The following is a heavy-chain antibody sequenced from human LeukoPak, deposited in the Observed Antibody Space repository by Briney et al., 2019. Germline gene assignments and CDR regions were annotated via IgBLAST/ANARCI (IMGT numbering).Heavy chain of an antibody. CDR1: GFTFSSYW. CDR3: ARDPNVGFDP. J-gene: IGHJ5*02. D-gene: IGHD2-15*01. Sequence: GGSLRLSCAASGFTFSSYWMHWVRQAPGKGLVWVSRISTDGSATDYADSVKGRFAISRDNAKNTLYLQMNSLRAEDTAVYYCARDPNVGFDPWGQGTLVTVSS. V-gene: IGHV3-74*01. CDR2: ISTDGSAT.